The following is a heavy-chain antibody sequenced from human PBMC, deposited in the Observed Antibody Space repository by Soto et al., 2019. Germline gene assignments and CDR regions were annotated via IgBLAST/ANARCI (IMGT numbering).Heavy chain of an antibody. V-gene: IGHV1-18*04. Sequence: ASVKVSCKASGYTFNYYGISWVRQAHGQGLEWVGWIRAHNGDTKYAQSLQGRLTLTTDTSTSTAYMELTSLTSDDAAVYYCARDWSRYFDSSGLMWFYWGQGTLVTVSS. CDR3: ARDWSRYFDSSGLMWFY. CDR2: IRAHNGDT. CDR1: GYTFNYYG. D-gene: IGHD3-22*01. J-gene: IGHJ4*02.